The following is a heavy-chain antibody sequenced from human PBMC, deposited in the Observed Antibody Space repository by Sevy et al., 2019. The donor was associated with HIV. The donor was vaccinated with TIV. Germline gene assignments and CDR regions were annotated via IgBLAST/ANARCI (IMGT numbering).Heavy chain of an antibody. D-gene: IGHD4-4*01. J-gene: IGHJ6*02. V-gene: IGHV3-30-3*01. CDR2: ISYDGSNK. Sequence: GGSLRLSCAASGFTFSSNAMHWVLQAPGKELEWVAVISYDGSNKYYADSVKGRFTISRDNSKNTLYLQMNSLRAEDTALYYCARELATVTKPSFEGYYYGMDVWGQGTTVTVSS. CDR1: GFTFSSNA. CDR3: ARELATVTKPSFEGYYYGMDV.